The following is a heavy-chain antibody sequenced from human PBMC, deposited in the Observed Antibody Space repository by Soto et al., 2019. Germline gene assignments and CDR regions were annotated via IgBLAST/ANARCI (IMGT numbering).Heavy chain of an antibody. V-gene: IGHV4-59*01. CDR3: ARGMGWRDGYNYGYYYGMDV. J-gene: IGHJ6*02. D-gene: IGHD5-12*01. CDR2: IYYSGST. CDR1: GGSISSYY. Sequence: SETLSLTCTVSGGSISSYYWSWIRQPPGKGLEWIGYIYYSGSTNYNPSLKSRVTISVDTSKNQFSLKLSSVTAADTAVYYCARGMGWRDGYNYGYYYGMDVWGQGTTVTVSS.